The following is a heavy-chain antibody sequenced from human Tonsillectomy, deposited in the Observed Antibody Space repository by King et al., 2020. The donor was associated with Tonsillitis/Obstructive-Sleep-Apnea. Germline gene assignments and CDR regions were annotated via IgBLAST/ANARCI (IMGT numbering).Heavy chain of an antibody. CDR1: GFTFGDYA. V-gene: IGHV3-49*04. CDR3: TREGGRSGDY. Sequence: VQMVESGGGLVQPGRSLRLSCTASGFTFGDYAMSWVRQAPGKGLEWVGCIRSKAYGGTTEYAASVKGRFTISRDDSKSIAYLQMNSLKTEDTAVYYSTREGGRSGDYRGQGTLVTGSS. J-gene: IGHJ4*02. CDR2: IRSKAYGGTT. D-gene: IGHD2-15*01.